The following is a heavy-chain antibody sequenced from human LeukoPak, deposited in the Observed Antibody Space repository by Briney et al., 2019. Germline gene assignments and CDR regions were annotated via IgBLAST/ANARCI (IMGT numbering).Heavy chain of an antibody. CDR2: IYYNGAT. CDR3: ARYSGNPAWFFDS. CDR1: GGSIAQYY. J-gene: IGHJ4*02. Sequence: SETLSLTCSVSGGSIAQYYWSWIRQSPGKGLEWIGHIYYNGATKYSPSLKSRVTLSVDTSKNYFSLKLSSVTAADTAIYYCARYSGNPAWFFDSSGQGSLIIVSS. V-gene: IGHV4-59*01. D-gene: IGHD1-26*01.